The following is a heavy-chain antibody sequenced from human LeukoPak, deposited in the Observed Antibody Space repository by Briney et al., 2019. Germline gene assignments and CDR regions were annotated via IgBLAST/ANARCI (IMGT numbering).Heavy chain of an antibody. J-gene: IGHJ4*02. CDR2: IYHSGST. D-gene: IGHD5-12*01. CDR1: GGSISTYY. V-gene: IGHV4-59*01. CDR3: ARGGGYASPIGY. Sequence: SETLSLTCTLPGGSISTYYWSWIRQPPGKGLEWIGYIYHSGSTNYNPSLKSRVTISVGTSKNQFSLKLSSVTAADTAVYYCARGGGYASPIGYWGQGALVTVSS.